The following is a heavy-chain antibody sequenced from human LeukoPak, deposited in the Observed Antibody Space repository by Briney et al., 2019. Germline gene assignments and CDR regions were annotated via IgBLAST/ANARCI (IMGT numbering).Heavy chain of an antibody. V-gene: IGHV3-48*02. CDR2: ISDGSRRI. D-gene: IGHD4-11*01. CDR3: ARDENYSFDY. J-gene: IGHJ4*02. Sequence: PGGSLRLSCTASGFTFSAYSVNWVRQAPGKGLEWVSYISDGSRRIHYADSVRGRFTISRDNAKTSLYLQMNSLRDDDTAVYYCARDENYSFDYWGQGALVTVSS. CDR1: GFTFSAYS.